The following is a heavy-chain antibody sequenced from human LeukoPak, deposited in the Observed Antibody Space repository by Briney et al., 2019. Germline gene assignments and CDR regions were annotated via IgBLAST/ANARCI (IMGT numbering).Heavy chain of an antibody. D-gene: IGHD1-14*01. CDR3: PPEPLRTSSPSHI. J-gene: IGHJ3*02. V-gene: IGHV4-59*03. CDR1: GASISSRY. CDR2: IFYTGTT. Sequence: SETLSLTCSVSGASISSRYWCGILQSPGKGLEWIGYIFYTGTTNYNPSLKSRVTISVDTPKNQFSLKLNSVTAADTAIYYCPPEPLRTSSPSHIWGQGTRVTVSS.